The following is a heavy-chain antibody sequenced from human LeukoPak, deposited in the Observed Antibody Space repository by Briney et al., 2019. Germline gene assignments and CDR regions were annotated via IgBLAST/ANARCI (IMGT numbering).Heavy chain of an antibody. CDR2: ISGSGGST. J-gene: IGHJ4*02. CDR3: ATGYDYVWGSYRYGSY. V-gene: IGHV3-23*01. Sequence: GGSLRLSCAASGFTFSSYAMSWVRQAPGKGLEWVSAISGSGGSTYYADSVKGRFTISRDNSKNTLYLQMNSLRAEDTAVYYCATGYDYVWGSYRYGSYWGQGTLVTVSS. CDR1: GFTFSSYA. D-gene: IGHD3-16*02.